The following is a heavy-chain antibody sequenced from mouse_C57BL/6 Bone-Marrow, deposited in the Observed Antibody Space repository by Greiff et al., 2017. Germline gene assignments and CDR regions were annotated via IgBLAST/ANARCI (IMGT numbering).Heavy chain of an antibody. CDR1: GYTFPDYE. V-gene: IGHV1-15*01. Sequence: QVQLQQSGAELVRPGASVTLSCKASGYTFPDYEMHWVKQTPVHGLEWIGAIDPETGGTAYNQKFKGKAILTADKSSSTAYMELRSLTSEDSAVYYCTRGDYYGSSPAWFAYWGQGTLVTVSA. CDR2: IDPETGGT. CDR3: TRGDYYGSSPAWFAY. J-gene: IGHJ3*01. D-gene: IGHD1-1*01.